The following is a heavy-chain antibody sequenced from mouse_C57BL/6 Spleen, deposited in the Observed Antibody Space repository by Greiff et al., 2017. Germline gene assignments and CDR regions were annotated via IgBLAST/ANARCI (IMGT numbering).Heavy chain of an antibody. CDR3: ARHDYDGAWFAY. V-gene: IGHV1-81*01. CDR1: GYTFTSYG. D-gene: IGHD2-4*01. J-gene: IGHJ3*01. CDR2: IYPRSGNT. Sequence: VQLQQSGAELARPGASVKLSCKASGYTFTSYGISWVKQRTGQGLEWIGEIYPRSGNTYYNEKFKGKATLTADKSSSTAYMELRSLTSEDSAVYFCARHDYDGAWFAYWGQGTLVTVSA.